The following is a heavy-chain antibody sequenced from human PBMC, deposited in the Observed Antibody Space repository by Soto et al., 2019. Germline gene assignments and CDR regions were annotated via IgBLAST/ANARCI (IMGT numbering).Heavy chain of an antibody. V-gene: IGHV1-18*01. CDR3: ARSMGYSSSWYPYYFDY. Sequence: ASVKVSCKASGYTFTSYGISWVRQAPGQGLEWMGWISAYNGNTNYAQKLQGRATMTTDTSTSTAYMELRSLRSDDTAVYYCARSMGYSSSWYPYYFDYWGQGTLVTVSS. J-gene: IGHJ4*02. D-gene: IGHD6-13*01. CDR2: ISAYNGNT. CDR1: GYTFTSYG.